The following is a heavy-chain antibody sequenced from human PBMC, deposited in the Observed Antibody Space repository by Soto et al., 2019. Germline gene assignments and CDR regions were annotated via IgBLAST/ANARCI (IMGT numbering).Heavy chain of an antibody. CDR2: IYSGGST. J-gene: IGHJ6*03. V-gene: IGHV3-66*04. D-gene: IGHD3-3*01. Sequence: GGSLRLSCAASGFTVSSNYMSWVRQAPGKGLEWVSVIYSGGSTYYADSVKGRFTISGDNSKNTLYLQMNSLRAEDTAVYYCGEHVFGSGVEENRDVWGKGTRVTVSS. CDR3: GEHVFGSGVEENRDV. CDR1: GFTVSSNY.